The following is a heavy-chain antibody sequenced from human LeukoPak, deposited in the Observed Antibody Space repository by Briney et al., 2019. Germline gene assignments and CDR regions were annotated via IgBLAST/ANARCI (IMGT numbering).Heavy chain of an antibody. Sequence: GGSLRLSCAASGFTFSSYGMHWVRQAPGKGLEWVAVIWYDGSNKYYADSVKGRFTISRDNSKNTLYLQMNSLRAEDTAVYYCGRDVRGYSYGPIDIWGQGTMVTVSS. CDR1: GFTFSSYG. J-gene: IGHJ3*02. V-gene: IGHV3-33*01. CDR2: IWYDGSNK. D-gene: IGHD5-18*01. CDR3: GRDVRGYSYGPIDI.